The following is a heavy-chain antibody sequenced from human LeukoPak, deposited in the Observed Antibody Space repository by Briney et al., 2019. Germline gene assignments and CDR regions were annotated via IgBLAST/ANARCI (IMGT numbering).Heavy chain of an antibody. Sequence: ASVKVSCKVSGYTLTELSMRWVRQAPGKGLEWMGGFDPEDGETIYAQKFQGRVTMTEDTSTDTAYMELSSLRSEDTAVYYCATGLSITIFGVVIPRRRLNIWGQGTMVTVSS. CDR1: GYTLTELS. CDR2: FDPEDGET. V-gene: IGHV1-24*01. J-gene: IGHJ3*02. CDR3: ATGLSITIFGVVIPRRRLNI. D-gene: IGHD3-3*01.